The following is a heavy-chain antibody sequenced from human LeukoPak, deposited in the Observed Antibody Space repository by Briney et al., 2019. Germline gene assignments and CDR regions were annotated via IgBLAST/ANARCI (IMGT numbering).Heavy chain of an antibody. V-gene: IGHV3-11*01. Sequence: GGSLRLSCAASGFTFSDYYMSWIRQAPGKGLEWVSYISSSGSTIYYADSVKGRFTISRDNAKNSLYLQMNSLRAEDTAVYYCARGYCSSTSCYKFDYWGQGTLVTVSS. CDR3: ARGYCSSTSCYKFDY. CDR1: GFTFSDYY. J-gene: IGHJ4*02. D-gene: IGHD2-2*02. CDR2: ISSSGSTI.